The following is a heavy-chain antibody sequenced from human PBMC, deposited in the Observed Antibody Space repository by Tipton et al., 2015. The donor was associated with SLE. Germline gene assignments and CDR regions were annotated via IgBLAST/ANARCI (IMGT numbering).Heavy chain of an antibody. V-gene: IGHV3-30*04. CDR1: GFTFSSHG. CDR3: AKDSFSGDASSSWYGTDH. J-gene: IGHJ4*02. D-gene: IGHD6-13*01. CDR2: IQKDGTTN. Sequence: SLRLSCIGSGFTFSSHGLHWVRQAPGKGLEWVAMIQKDGTTNNYADFVKGRFTVSRDNSKNTVDLQMNSLRVEDTALYYCAKDSFSGDASSSWYGTDHWGQGILVTVSS.